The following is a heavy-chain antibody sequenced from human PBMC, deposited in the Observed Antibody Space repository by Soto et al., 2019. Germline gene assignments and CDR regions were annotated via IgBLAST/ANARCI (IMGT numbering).Heavy chain of an antibody. D-gene: IGHD3-10*01. Sequence: SETLSLTCAVYGGSFSGYYWSWIRQPPGKGLEWIGEINHSGSTNYNPSLKSRVTISVDTSKNQFSLKLSSVTAADTAVYYCARGNQYYYGSGSYYNNWFDPWGQGTLVPVSS. CDR1: GGSFSGYY. V-gene: IGHV4-34*01. CDR2: INHSGST. J-gene: IGHJ5*02. CDR3: ARGNQYYYGSGSYYNNWFDP.